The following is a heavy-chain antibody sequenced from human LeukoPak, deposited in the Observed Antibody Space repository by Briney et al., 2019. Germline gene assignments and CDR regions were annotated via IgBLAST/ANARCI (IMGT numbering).Heavy chain of an antibody. Sequence: GGSLRLSCAASGFVFSSYAMNWVRQAPGKGLEWVSSISGSGGVTQYGDSVKGRFTISRDNSNNTMYLQMNSPRVEDTAIYYCARDRHGDYSLDYWGQGILVTVSS. V-gene: IGHV3-23*01. J-gene: IGHJ4*02. D-gene: IGHD4-17*01. CDR2: ISGSGGVT. CDR3: ARDRHGDYSLDY. CDR1: GFVFSSYA.